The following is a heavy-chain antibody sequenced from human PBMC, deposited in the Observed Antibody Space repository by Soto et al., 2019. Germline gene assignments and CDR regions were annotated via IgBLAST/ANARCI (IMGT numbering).Heavy chain of an antibody. CDR2: INPNSGGT. V-gene: IGHV1-2*04. Sequence: GASVKVSCKASGYTFTGYYMHWVRQAPGQGLEWMGWINPNSGGTNYAQKFQGWVTMTRDTSISTAYMELSRLRSDDTAVYYCARERNYDFWSSYHNWFDPWGQGTLVTVSS. J-gene: IGHJ5*02. CDR1: GYTFTGYY. CDR3: ARERNYDFWSSYHNWFDP. D-gene: IGHD3-3*01.